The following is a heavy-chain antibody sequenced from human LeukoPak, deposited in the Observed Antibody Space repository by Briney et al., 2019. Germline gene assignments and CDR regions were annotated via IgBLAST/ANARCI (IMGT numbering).Heavy chain of an antibody. J-gene: IGHJ4*02. D-gene: IGHD3-3*01. CDR1: GYTXNSYG. CDR3: ARVLRYDFWSAYYFDY. CDR2: ISTYNGNT. Sequence: ASVKVSCKASGYTXNSYGISGVRQAPGQGLEWMAWISTYNGNTNYAQKVQGRATMTTDTSTSTAYMELRSLRSDDTAVYYCARVLRYDFWSAYYFDYWGQGTLVTVSS. V-gene: IGHV1-18*01.